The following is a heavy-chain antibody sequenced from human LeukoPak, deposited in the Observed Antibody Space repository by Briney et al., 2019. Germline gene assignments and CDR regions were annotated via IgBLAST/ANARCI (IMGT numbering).Heavy chain of an antibody. D-gene: IGHD3-10*02. CDR3: ARRRTMFGYFAGEFDY. CDR1: GGSISSSSYY. Sequence: SETLSLTCAVSGGSISSSSYYWGWIRQPPGKGLEWIGSIYYSGSSNNNPSLKSRVTISVDTSKNQFSLKLSSVTAADTAVYYCARRRTMFGYFAGEFDYWGQGTLVTVSS. V-gene: IGHV4-39*01. CDR2: IYYSGSS. J-gene: IGHJ4*02.